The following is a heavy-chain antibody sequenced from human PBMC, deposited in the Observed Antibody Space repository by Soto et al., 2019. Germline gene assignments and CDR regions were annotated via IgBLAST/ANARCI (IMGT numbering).Heavy chain of an antibody. CDR2: IKQDGSET. CDR3: ATRPHSSTSTPYLGVCDY. V-gene: IGHV3-7*01. Sequence: EVHLVESGGGLVHPGGSLSLSCAASGFTFKNHWMSWVRQAPGKGLEWVANIKQDGSETHYVDSVKGRFTISRDNARNSVFLQMTNLRDDGAAIYRCATRPHSSTSTPYLGVCDYWGRGTVVSVSS. CDR1: GFTFKNHW. D-gene: IGHD1-26*01. J-gene: IGHJ4*02.